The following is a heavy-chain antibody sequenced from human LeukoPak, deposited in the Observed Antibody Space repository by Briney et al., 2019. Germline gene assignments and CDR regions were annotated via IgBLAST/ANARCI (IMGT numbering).Heavy chain of an antibody. CDR3: ARPVVAATTPDTFDI. CDR1: GFTFSSYG. D-gene: IGHD2-15*01. Sequence: GGSLRLSCAASGFTFSSYGMSWVRQAPGKGLEWVSAISGSGGSTYYADSVKGRFTISRDNSKNPLYLQMNSLRAEDTAVYYCARPVVAATTPDTFDIWGQGTMVTVSS. CDR2: ISGSGGST. J-gene: IGHJ3*02. V-gene: IGHV3-23*01.